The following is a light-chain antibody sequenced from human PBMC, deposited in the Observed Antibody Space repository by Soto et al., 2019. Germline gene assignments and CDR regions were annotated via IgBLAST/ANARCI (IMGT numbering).Light chain of an antibody. CDR2: GAS. J-gene: IGKJ1*01. V-gene: IGKV3-20*01. CDR1: QSVSSSY. Sequence: EIVLTQSPGTLSLSPGERATLSCRASQSVSSSYLAWYHQKPGQAPRLLIYGASSRATGIPDRFSGSGSGTDFTLTISRLEPEDFAVYYCHQYDSWTFGQGTKVDI. CDR3: HQYDSWT.